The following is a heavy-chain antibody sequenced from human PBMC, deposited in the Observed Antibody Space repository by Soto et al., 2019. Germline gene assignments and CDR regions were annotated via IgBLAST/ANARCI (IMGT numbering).Heavy chain of an antibody. CDR2: ISAYNGNT. V-gene: IGHV1-18*01. CDR1: GYTFTSYG. CDR3: ARDLVVPAPGNWFDP. D-gene: IGHD2-2*01. J-gene: IGHJ5*02. Sequence: QVQLVQSGAEVKKPGASVKVSCKASGYTFTSYGISWVRQAPGQGLEWMGWISAYNGNTNYAQKLQGRVTMTTDTSMSTADMELRSMRSDDTAVYYCARDLVVPAPGNWFDPWGQGALVTVSS.